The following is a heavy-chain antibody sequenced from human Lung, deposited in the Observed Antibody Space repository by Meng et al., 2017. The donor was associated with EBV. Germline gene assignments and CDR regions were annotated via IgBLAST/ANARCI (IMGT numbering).Heavy chain of an antibody. CDR2: INENGAIT. J-gene: IGHJ4*02. D-gene: IGHD1-14*01. Sequence: GHLVSPGGALLSPGGSLRLSGAASGFTFSRYWMHWVRQVPGKGLVWVSRINENGAITTYADSVEGRFTISRDNAKNTVYLQMNSLRAEDTAVYYCSRDLAGSDDYWGQGTLVTVSS. V-gene: IGHV3-74*01. CDR1: GFTFSRYW. CDR3: SRDLAGSDDY.